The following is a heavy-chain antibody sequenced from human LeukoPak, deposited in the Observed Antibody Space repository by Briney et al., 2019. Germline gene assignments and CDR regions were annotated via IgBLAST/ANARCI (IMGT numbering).Heavy chain of an antibody. J-gene: IGHJ4*02. V-gene: IGHV3-74*01. CDR3: ARERHDWDYYDSSGYQPH. CDR2: INSDGSST. CDR1: GFTFSSYW. D-gene: IGHD3-22*01. Sequence: GGSLRLSCAASGFTFSSYWMHWVRQAPGKGLVWVSRINSDGSSTSYADSVKGRFTISRDNAKNTLYLQMNSLRAEDTAVYYCARERHDWDYYDSSGYQPHWGQGTLVTVSS.